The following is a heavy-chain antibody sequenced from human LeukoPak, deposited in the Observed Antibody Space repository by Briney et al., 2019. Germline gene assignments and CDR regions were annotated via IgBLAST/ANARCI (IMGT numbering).Heavy chain of an antibody. CDR1: GFTSSTNW. D-gene: IGHD6-19*01. V-gene: IGHV3-74*01. J-gene: IGHJ4*02. CDR3: TAYSSGWN. Sequence: GGFLRLSCAASGFTSSTNWMHWVRQAPGKGLVWVSRISIDGSTTNYADSVKGRFTISRDNAKNTLYLQMNSLRAEDTAMYYCTAYSSGWNWGQGTLVTVSS. CDR2: ISIDGSTT.